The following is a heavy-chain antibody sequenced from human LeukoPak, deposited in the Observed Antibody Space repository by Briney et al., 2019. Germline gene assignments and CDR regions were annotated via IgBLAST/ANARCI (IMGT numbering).Heavy chain of an antibody. CDR3: ARGSAGATDY. CDR2: IIPIFGTA. D-gene: IGHD1-26*01. V-gene: IGHV1-69*13. Sequence: GASVKVSCKASGGTFSSYAISWVRQAPGQGLEGMGGIIPIFGTANYSQKFQGRVTITADESTSTAYMELRSLRYDDTAVYYCARGSAGATDYWGQGTLVTVSS. CDR1: GGTFSSYA. J-gene: IGHJ4*02.